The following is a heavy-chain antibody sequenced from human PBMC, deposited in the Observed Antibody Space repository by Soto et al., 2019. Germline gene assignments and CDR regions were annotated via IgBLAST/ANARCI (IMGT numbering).Heavy chain of an antibody. J-gene: IGHJ6*02. CDR2: ISYDGSNK. CDR1: GFTFSSYG. CDR3: AKDSDGYLDYYYGGMDV. V-gene: IGHV3-30*18. Sequence: QVQLVESGGGVVQPGRSLRLSCAASGFTFSSYGMHWVRQAPGKGLEWVAVISYDGSNKYYADSVKGRFTISRDNSKNTLYLQMNSLRAEDTAVYYCAKDSDGYLDYYYGGMDVWGQGTTVTVSS. D-gene: IGHD2-21*01.